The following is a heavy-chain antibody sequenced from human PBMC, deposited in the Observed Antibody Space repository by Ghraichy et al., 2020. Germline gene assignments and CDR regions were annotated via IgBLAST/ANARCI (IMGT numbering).Heavy chain of an antibody. CDR1: GYTFTGSF. D-gene: IGHD2-15*01. CDR3: ARDYCTGGSCYFDY. CDR2: INPNSGGT. J-gene: IGHJ4*02. Sequence: ASVKVSCKASGYTFTGSFIHWVRQAPGQGLEWMGWINPNSGGTNLAQKFQDRVTMTRDTSISTAYMELSRLRSDDTAVYYCARDYCTGGSCYFDYWGQGTLFTVST. V-gene: IGHV1-2*02.